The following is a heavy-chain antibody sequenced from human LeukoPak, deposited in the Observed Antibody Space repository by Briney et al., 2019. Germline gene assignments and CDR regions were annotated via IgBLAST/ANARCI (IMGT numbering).Heavy chain of an antibody. D-gene: IGHD6-13*01. V-gene: IGHV4-39*07. Sequence: SSETLSLTCTVSGGSISSSSYYWGWIRQPPGKGLEWIGSIYYSGSTYYNPSLKSRVTISVDTSKNQFSLKLSSVTAADTAVYYCARAPGIAAAGRVWFDPWGQGTLVTVSS. CDR3: ARAPGIAAAGRVWFDP. J-gene: IGHJ5*02. CDR1: GGSISSSSYY. CDR2: IYYSGST.